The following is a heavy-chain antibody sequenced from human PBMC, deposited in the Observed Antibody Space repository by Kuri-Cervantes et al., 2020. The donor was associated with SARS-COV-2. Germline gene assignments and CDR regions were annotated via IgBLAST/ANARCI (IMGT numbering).Heavy chain of an antibody. CDR3: AGGEYQLLYAYSYGSIDY. J-gene: IGHJ4*02. V-gene: IGHV4-30-2*03. Sequence: SCTVSGDSIDGGGYYWSWIRQPPGKGLEWIGCIYHKGTTYYNPSLKSRVTISVDTSKNQFSLKLSSVTAADTAVYYCAGGEYQLLYAYSYGSIDYWGQGTLVTVSS. D-gene: IGHD2-2*02. CDR1: GDSIDGGGYY. CDR2: IYHKGTT.